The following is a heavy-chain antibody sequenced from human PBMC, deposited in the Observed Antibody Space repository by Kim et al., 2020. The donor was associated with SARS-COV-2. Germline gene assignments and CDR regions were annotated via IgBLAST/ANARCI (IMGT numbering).Heavy chain of an antibody. V-gene: IGHV3-48*02. CDR3: ARDRYTSGWYWDY. D-gene: IGHD6-19*01. J-gene: IGHJ4*02. CDR2: ISSGDSRT. CDR1: GFSFTSFD. Sequence: GGSLRLSCVASGFSFTSFDMNWVRQAPGKGLEWLAYISSGDSRTYYADSVTGRFTISRDDAKKSLFLQMNSLTDEDTAVYYCARDRYTSGWYWDYWGQGTLVTVSS.